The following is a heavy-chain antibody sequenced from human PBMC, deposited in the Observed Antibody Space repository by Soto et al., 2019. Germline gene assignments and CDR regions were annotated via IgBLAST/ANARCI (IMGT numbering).Heavy chain of an antibody. CDR1: GFTFSTFS. J-gene: IGHJ4*02. Sequence: EVQLVESGGGWVQPGGSLSLSCAASGFTFSTFSMNWVRQAPGRGLEWISYISTGGRPISYADSVKGRFTICRNNAKNSLYLQMESLRVEDTAVYYYARDLGWAFDCWGQGTLVTVST. V-gene: IGHV3-48*01. D-gene: IGHD6-19*01. CDR2: ISTGGRPI. CDR3: ARDLGWAFDC.